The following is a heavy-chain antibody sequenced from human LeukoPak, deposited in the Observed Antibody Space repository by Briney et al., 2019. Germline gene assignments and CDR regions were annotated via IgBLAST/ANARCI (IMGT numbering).Heavy chain of an antibody. D-gene: IGHD3-10*01. Sequence: SETLSLTCTVSGDSIRSYDWSWIRQTPGKGLEWIGYISYSGSTNYNPSLKSRVTISVDTSKNQFSLNLSSVTAADTAVYFCARLSWPGRGSRFDPWGQGTLVTVSS. CDR3: ARLSWPGRGSRFDP. CDR2: ISYSGST. V-gene: IGHV4-59*01. J-gene: IGHJ5*02. CDR1: GDSIRSYD.